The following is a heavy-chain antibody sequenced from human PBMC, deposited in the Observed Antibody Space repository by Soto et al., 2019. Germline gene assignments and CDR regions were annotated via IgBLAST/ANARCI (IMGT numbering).Heavy chain of an antibody. Sequence: QVQLVQSGAEVKKPGSSVKVSCKASGGTFSSYAISWVRQAPGQGLEWMGGIIPIFGTANYAQKFQGSVTITADESTITAYMELSSLRSEDTAVYYCARESRYCSGGSCYFLPGIDYWGQGTLVTVSS. J-gene: IGHJ4*02. V-gene: IGHV1-69*12. CDR3: ARESRYCSGGSCYFLPGIDY. CDR2: IIPIFGTA. CDR1: GGTFSSYA. D-gene: IGHD2-15*01.